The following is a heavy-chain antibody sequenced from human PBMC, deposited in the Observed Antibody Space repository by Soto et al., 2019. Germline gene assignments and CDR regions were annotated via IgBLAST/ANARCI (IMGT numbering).Heavy chain of an antibody. CDR2: IYYSGST. CDR1: GGSVSSGSYY. CDR3: EMPYSSSSGFDY. D-gene: IGHD6-6*01. V-gene: IGHV4-61*01. Sequence: PSETLSLTCTVSGGSVSSGSYYWSWIRQPPGKGLEWIGYIYYSGSTNYNPSLKSRVTISVDTSKNQFSLKLSSVTAAETAVYYSEMPYSSSSGFDYWGQGTLVTVSS. J-gene: IGHJ4*02.